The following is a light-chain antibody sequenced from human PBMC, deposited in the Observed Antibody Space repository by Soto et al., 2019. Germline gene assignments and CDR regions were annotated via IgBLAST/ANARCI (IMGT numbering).Light chain of an antibody. CDR3: QQYGSSPRT. CDR1: QSISSSY. Sequence: EIVLTWSPGTLSLHSGERATLSCRTSQSISSSYLAWYQQKPGQAPRLLIYNTSSRATGIPDRFSGSGSGTDFTLTIGRLEPEDFAVYYCQQYGSSPRTFGQGTKVDIK. J-gene: IGKJ1*01. CDR2: NTS. V-gene: IGKV3-20*01.